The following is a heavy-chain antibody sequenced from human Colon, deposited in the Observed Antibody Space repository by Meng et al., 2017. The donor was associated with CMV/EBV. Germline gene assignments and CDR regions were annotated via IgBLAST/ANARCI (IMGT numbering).Heavy chain of an antibody. CDR2: INHSGST. CDR1: GGSFSGYY. J-gene: IGHJ4*02. V-gene: IGHV4-34*01. CDR3: ARGPPSSVVVPAAIYY. D-gene: IGHD2-2*01. Sequence: YGGSFSGYYWSWIRQPPGKGLEWIGEINHSGSTNYNPSLKSRVTISVDTYKNQFSLKLSSVTAADTAVYYCARGPPSSVVVPAAIYYWGQGTLVTVSS.